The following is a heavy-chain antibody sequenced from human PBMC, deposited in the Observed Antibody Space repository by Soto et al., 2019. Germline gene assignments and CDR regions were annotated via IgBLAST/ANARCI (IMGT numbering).Heavy chain of an antibody. V-gene: IGHV1-18*01. CDR3: ARDRVASTYYDYVWGSYRPNFGY. CDR1: GYTFTSYG. J-gene: IGHJ4*02. D-gene: IGHD3-16*02. Sequence: ASVKVSCKASGYTFTSYGISWVRQAPGQGLEWMGWISAYNGNTNYAQKLQGRVTMTTDTSTSTAYMELRSLRSDDTAVYYCARDRVASTYYDYVWGSYRPNFGYWGQGTLVTVSS. CDR2: ISAYNGNT.